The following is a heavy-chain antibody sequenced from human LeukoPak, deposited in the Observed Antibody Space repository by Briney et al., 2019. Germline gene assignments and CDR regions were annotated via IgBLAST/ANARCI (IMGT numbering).Heavy chain of an antibody. V-gene: IGHV3-30*02. Sequence: GGSLRLSCAASGFTFSSYGMHWVRQAPGKGLEWVAFIRYDGSNKYYADSVKGRFTISRDNSKNTLYLQMNSLRAEDTAVYYCARGIRAVAGTRSPFDYWGQGTLVTVSS. CDR1: GFTFSSYG. J-gene: IGHJ4*02. CDR2: IRYDGSNK. CDR3: ARGIRAVAGTRSPFDY. D-gene: IGHD6-19*01.